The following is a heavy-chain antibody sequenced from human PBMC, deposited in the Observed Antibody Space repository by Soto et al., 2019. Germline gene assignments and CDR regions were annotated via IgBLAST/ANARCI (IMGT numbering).Heavy chain of an antibody. V-gene: IGHV3-23*01. J-gene: IGHJ4*02. CDR3: AKDQKWDLRHYLDH. CDR1: GFTFSSSA. Sequence: EVQLLESGGGLVQPGESLRLSCAASGFTFSSSAMSWVRQAPGKELEWVSTISGSGGSTFYADSVKGRFTISRDNSKNTLYLQMNSLRAEDTAVYHCAKDQKWDLRHYLDHWGQGTLVAVSS. D-gene: IGHD1-26*01. CDR2: ISGSGGST.